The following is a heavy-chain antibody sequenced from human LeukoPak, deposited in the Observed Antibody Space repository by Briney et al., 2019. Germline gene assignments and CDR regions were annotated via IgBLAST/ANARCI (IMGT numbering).Heavy chain of an antibody. CDR2: ISSSGSTI. CDR3: ARVGAAADVDY. CDR1: GFTFSSYE. Sequence: GGSLRLSCAASGFTFSSYEMNWVRQAPGKGLEWVSYISSSGSTIYYADSVNGRFTISRDNAKNSLYLQMNSLRAEDTAVYYCARVGAAADVDYWGQGTLVTVSS. J-gene: IGHJ4*02. V-gene: IGHV3-48*03. D-gene: IGHD6-13*01.